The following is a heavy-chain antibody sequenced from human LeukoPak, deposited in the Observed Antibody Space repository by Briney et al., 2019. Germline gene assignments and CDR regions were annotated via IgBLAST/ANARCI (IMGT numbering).Heavy chain of an antibody. CDR2: INHSGST. CDR1: GGSISSYY. J-gene: IGHJ1*01. V-gene: IGHV4-34*01. D-gene: IGHD6-19*01. CDR3: AGGVSGIAVARGHQYFQH. Sequence: SETLSLTCTVSGGSISSYYWSWIRQPAGKGLEWIGEINHSGSTNYNPSLKSRVTISVDTSKNQFSLKLSSVTAADTAVYYCAGGVSGIAVARGHQYFQHWGQGTLVTVSS.